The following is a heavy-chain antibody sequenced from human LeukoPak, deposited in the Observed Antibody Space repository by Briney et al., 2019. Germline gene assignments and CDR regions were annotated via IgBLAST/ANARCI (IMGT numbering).Heavy chain of an antibody. CDR1: GFTFDDYA. Sequence: GGSLRLSCATSGFTFDDYAMHWVRQGPGKGLEWVSGISWNSGIIAYANSVKGRFTISRDSAKKFVYLQMNSLTSEDMALYYCAKGRGYSNNQAIDYWGQGTLVTVSS. CDR2: ISWNSGII. V-gene: IGHV3-9*03. CDR3: AKGRGYSNNQAIDY. J-gene: IGHJ4*02. D-gene: IGHD4-11*01.